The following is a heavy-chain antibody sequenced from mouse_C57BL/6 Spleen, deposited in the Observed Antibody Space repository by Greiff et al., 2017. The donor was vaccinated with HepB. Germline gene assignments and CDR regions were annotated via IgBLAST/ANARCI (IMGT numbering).Heavy chain of an antibody. Sequence: EVKLMESGGGLVKPGGSLKLSCAASGFTFSSYAMSWVRQTPEKRLEWVATISDGGSYTYYPDNVKGRFTISRDNAKNNLYLQMSHLKSEDTAMYYCARVYYGYDGYFDYWGQGTTLTVSS. V-gene: IGHV5-4*03. CDR1: GFTFSSYA. CDR3: ARVYYGYDGYFDY. CDR2: ISDGGSYT. J-gene: IGHJ2*01. D-gene: IGHD2-2*01.